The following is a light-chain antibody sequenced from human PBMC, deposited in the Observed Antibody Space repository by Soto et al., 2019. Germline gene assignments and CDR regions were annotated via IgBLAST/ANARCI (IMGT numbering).Light chain of an antibody. Sequence: QSALTQPASVSGSPGQSITISCTGTSSDVGGYNYVSWYQQHPGKAPKLMISEVSNRPSGVSNRFSGSKYGNTASLTISGLQAEDEADYYCSSYTSSITYVFGPGTKLTVL. CDR1: SSDVGGYNY. CDR2: EVS. CDR3: SSYTSSITYV. J-gene: IGLJ1*01. V-gene: IGLV2-14*01.